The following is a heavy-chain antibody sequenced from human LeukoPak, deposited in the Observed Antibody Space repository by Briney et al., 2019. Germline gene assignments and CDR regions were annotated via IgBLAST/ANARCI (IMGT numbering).Heavy chain of an antibody. CDR2: INPNSGDT. CDR3: ARGRHSSSWYGYYYYYMDV. Sequence: ASVKVSCTASGGTFSSYAISWVRQAPGQGLEWMGWINPNSGDTNYAQKFQGRVTMTRDTSISTAYMELSSLRSEDTAVYYCARGRHSSSWYGYYYYYMDVWGKGTTVTVSS. V-gene: IGHV1-8*01. CDR1: GGTFSSYA. J-gene: IGHJ6*03. D-gene: IGHD6-13*01.